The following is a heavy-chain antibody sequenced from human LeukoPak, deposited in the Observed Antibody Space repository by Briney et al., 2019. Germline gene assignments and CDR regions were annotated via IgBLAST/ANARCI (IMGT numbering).Heavy chain of an antibody. D-gene: IGHD6-13*01. Sequence: ASVTVSCTASGYTFTSYYMHWVRQAPGQGLEWMGIINPSGGSTSYAQKFQGRVTMTRDTSTSTVYMELSSLRSEDTAVYYCSTRIAAAGFDYWGQGTLITVSS. CDR1: GYTFTSYY. V-gene: IGHV1-46*01. CDR3: STRIAAAGFDY. J-gene: IGHJ4*02. CDR2: INPSGGST.